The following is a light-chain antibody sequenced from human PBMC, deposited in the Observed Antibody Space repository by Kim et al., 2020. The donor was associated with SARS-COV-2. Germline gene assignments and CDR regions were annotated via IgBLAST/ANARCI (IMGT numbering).Light chain of an antibody. J-gene: IGKJ5*01. CDR2: TAS. Sequence: SVGDSATITCRASQSTSTHVHWYQQKPGKAPKLLIYTASTLEDGVPSRFVGGGSGTDFTLTIYSLQPEDFATYFCQQTYSSLHNTFGQGTRLEIK. CDR1: QSTSTH. V-gene: IGKV1-39*01. CDR3: QQTYSSLHNT.